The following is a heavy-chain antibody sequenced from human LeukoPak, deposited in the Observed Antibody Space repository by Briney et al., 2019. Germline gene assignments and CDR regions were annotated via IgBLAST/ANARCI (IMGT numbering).Heavy chain of an antibody. CDR1: GGTFSSYA. CDR3: ARGERRDGYNFDNWFDP. D-gene: IGHD5-24*01. CDR2: IIPIFGTA. J-gene: IGHJ5*02. V-gene: IGHV1-69*13. Sequence: SVKVSCKASGGTFSSYAISWVRQAPGQGLEWMGGIIPIFGTANYAQKFQGRVTITADESTSTAYMELSSLRSEDTAVYYCARGERRDGYNFDNWFDPWGQGTLVTVSS.